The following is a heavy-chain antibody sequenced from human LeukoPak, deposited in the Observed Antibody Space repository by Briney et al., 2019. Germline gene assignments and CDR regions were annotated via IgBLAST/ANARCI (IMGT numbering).Heavy chain of an antibody. D-gene: IGHD3-16*01. CDR3: AASGGYFDY. CDR2: FDPENGET. V-gene: IGHV1-24*01. J-gene: IGHJ4*02. Sequence: GASVKGTCPVSGYTLPELSIHWVRQATGRGNAWMGGFDPENGETVSARRLQGRLTMTEDTSSDTACMELSSLTSEETAVYYCAASGGYFDYWGQGTLITVSS. CDR1: GYTLPELS.